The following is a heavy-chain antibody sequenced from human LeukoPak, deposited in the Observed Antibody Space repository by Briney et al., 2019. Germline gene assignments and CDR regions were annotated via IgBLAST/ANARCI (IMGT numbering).Heavy chain of an antibody. Sequence: GGSLRLSCAASGFTFSSYSMNWVRQAPGKGLEWVSYISDISDTLIKYADCVKGRFTISRDNARNLVYLQMNSLRDEDTAVYYCARVRGSTLGRAYLDPWGQGTRVTVSS. J-gene: IGHJ5*02. CDR1: GFTFSSYS. CDR2: ISDISDTLI. V-gene: IGHV3-48*02. CDR3: ARVRGSTLGRAYLDP. D-gene: IGHD2-15*01.